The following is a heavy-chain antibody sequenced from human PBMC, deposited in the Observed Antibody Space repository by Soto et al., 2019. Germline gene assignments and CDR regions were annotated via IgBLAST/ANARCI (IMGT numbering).Heavy chain of an antibody. CDR1: GFTFSSYS. CDR3: ARDEVVVIRNDAFDI. J-gene: IGHJ3*02. CDR2: ISSSSSTI. D-gene: IGHD3-22*01. V-gene: IGHV3-48*02. Sequence: GGSLRLSCAASGFTFSSYSMNWVREAPGKGLEWVSYISSSSSTIYYADSVKGRFTISRDNAKNSLYLQMNSLRDEDTAVYYCARDEVVVIRNDAFDIWGQGTMVTVSS.